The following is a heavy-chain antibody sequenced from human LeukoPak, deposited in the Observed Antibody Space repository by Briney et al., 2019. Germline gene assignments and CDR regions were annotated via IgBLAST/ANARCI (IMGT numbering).Heavy chain of an antibody. V-gene: IGHV3-23*01. Sequence: PGGSLRLYCAASGFTFSSYAMSWVRQAPGKGLEWVSAISGSGGSTYYADSVKGRFTISRDNSKNTLYLQMNSLRAEDTAVYYCAKDLEGSSSGTVYFDYWGQGTLVTVSS. J-gene: IGHJ4*02. CDR1: GFTFSSYA. CDR3: AKDLEGSSSGTVYFDY. CDR2: ISGSGGST. D-gene: IGHD6-13*01.